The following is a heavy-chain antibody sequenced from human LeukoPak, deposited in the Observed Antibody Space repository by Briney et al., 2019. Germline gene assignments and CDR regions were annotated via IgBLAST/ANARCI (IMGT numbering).Heavy chain of an antibody. V-gene: IGHV3-30*04. CDR1: GFTFSSYA. D-gene: IGHD3-10*01. Sequence: GGSLRLSCAASGFTFSSYAMHWVRQAPGKGLEWVAVISYDGSNKYYADSVRGRFTISRDNSKNTLYLQMNSLRAEDTAVYYCAKDYYGHVLYGSGSYTSLDAFDIWGQGTMVTVYS. CDR2: ISYDGSNK. CDR3: AKDYYGHVLYGSGSYTSLDAFDI. J-gene: IGHJ3*02.